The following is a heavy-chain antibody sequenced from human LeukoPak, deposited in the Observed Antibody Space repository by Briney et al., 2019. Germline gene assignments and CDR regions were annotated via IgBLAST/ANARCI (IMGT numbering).Heavy chain of an antibody. CDR2: IYYSGST. D-gene: IGHD6-19*01. CDR1: GGSISSYY. V-gene: IGHV4-59*12. CDR3: ARLQSESSGKNFDY. Sequence: SETLSLTCTVSGGSISSYYWSWIRQPPGKGLEWIGYIYYSGSTNYNPSLKSRVTISVDKSKNQFSLKLSSVTAADTAVYYCARLQSESSGKNFDYWGQGTLVTVSS. J-gene: IGHJ4*02.